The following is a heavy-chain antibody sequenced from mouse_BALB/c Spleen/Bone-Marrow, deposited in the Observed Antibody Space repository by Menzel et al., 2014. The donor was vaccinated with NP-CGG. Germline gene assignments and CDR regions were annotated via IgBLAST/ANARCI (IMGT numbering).Heavy chain of an antibody. J-gene: IGHJ4*01. D-gene: IGHD2-3*01. Sequence: QVQLQQSGAELVRPGTSVKISCKASGYAFTNYWLGWVKQRPGHGLEWIGNIYPGGGHIYYNEKFKGKATLTADKSSSTAYMQLSNLTSEDSAVYFCARRDYDGYPYALDYWGQGTSVTVSS. CDR1: GYAFTNYW. V-gene: IGHV1-63*01. CDR2: IYPGGGHI. CDR3: ARRDYDGYPYALDY.